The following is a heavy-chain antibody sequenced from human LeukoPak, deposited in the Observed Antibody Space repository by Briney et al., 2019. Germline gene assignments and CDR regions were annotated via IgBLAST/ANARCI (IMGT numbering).Heavy chain of an antibody. D-gene: IGHD3-22*01. CDR3: ARGSRGDSSGYYYGY. CDR2: ISSSSSYT. CDR1: GFTFSDYY. Sequence: GGSLRLSCAASGFTFSDYYMSWIRQAPGKGLEWFSYISSSSSYTNYADSVKGRFTISRDNAKNSLCLQMNSLRAEDTAVYYCARGSRGDSSGYYYGYWGQGTLVTVSS. J-gene: IGHJ4*02. V-gene: IGHV3-11*05.